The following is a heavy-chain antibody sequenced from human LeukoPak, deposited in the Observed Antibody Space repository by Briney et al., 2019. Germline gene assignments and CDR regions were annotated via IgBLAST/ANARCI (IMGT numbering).Heavy chain of an antibody. J-gene: IGHJ3*02. CDR3: ARVWKKLRGAFDI. CDR1: GYTFTVYY. CDR2: INPNSGGT. D-gene: IGHD3-3*01. V-gene: IGHV1-2*02. Sequence: ASVKVSCKASGYTFTVYYMHWVRQARGQGLEWMGWINPNSGGTNYAQNFQGRVTLTRDTSLSTAYMELSRLRSDDTAVYYCARVWKKLRGAFDIWGQGKIVTLSS.